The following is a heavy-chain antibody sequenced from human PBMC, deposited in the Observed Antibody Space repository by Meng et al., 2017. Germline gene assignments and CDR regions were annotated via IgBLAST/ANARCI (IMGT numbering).Heavy chain of an antibody. Sequence: QVQLVQSWAEVKKPGAAVKGPCKPSGYLFTSYDINWIRQAPGQGLEWMGWVNPINGKTGYAQKFQGRLTMTRDTSIRTAYMELSSLKSEDTAIYYCARGGGYSSWDYWGQGTLVTVSS. D-gene: IGHD5-18*01. V-gene: IGHV1-8*01. J-gene: IGHJ4*02. CDR2: VNPINGKT. CDR3: ARGGGYSSWDY. CDR1: GYLFTSYD.